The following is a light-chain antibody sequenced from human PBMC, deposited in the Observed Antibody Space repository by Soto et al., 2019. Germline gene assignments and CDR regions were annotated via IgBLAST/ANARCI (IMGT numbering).Light chain of an antibody. V-gene: IGKV1-5*03. Sequence: DIQMTQSPSTLSASVGDRVTITCRASQSIINWLGWYQQKPGKDPKLLIYKASSLESGVPSKFGGSGSGTDFTLTINRLQPDDFAAYYGQQYNSLPWTFGQGTNVEIK. CDR1: QSIINW. CDR2: KAS. CDR3: QQYNSLPWT. J-gene: IGKJ1*01.